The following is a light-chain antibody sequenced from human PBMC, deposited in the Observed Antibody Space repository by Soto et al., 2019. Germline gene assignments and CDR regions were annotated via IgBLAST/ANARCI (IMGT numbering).Light chain of an antibody. Sequence: QSALTQPASVSGSPGQSNTISCTGTSSDIGCYKYVSWYQQYPGKAPKLIIFEVSNRPSGVSNRFSGSKSGNTAALTISGLQAEDESDYYCCSYAGSYTFVFGTETKVTVL. CDR3: CSYAGSYTFV. CDR1: SSDIGCYKY. V-gene: IGLV2-14*01. CDR2: EVS. J-gene: IGLJ1*01.